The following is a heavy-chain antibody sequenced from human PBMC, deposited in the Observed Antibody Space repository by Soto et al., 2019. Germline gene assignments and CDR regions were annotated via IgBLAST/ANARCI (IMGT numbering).Heavy chain of an antibody. CDR2: IYPGDSDT. CDR1: GYSFTTNW. J-gene: IGHJ5*02. Sequence: HGESLKISCKGSGYSFTTNWIGWVRQMPGKGLEWMGVIYPGDSDTRYSPSFQGQVAISADKSINTAYLQWSSLKASDTAVYFCARKDKSGYFNWFDPWGQGTLVTVSS. CDR3: ARKDKSGYFNWFDP. V-gene: IGHV5-51*01. D-gene: IGHD3-22*01.